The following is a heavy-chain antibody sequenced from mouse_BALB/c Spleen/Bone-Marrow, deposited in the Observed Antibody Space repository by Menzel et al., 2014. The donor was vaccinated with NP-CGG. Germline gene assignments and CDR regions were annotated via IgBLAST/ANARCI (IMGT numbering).Heavy chain of an antibody. D-gene: IGHD6-2*01. Sequence: EVMLVESGGFFVNPLGSLKLSCAASGFTFSNYYMYWVRQTPEKRLEWVATISDGDSYTYYPDSVKGRFTISRDNAKNNLYLQMSSLKSEDTAMYYCGLVSFVCCDYWGQGTTLTCSS. J-gene: IGHJ2*01. V-gene: IGHV5-4*02. CDR2: ISDGDSYT. CDR1: GFTFSNYY. CDR3: GLVSFVCCDY.